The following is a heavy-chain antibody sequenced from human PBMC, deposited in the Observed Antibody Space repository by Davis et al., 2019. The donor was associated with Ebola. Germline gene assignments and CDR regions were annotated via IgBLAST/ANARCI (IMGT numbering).Heavy chain of an antibody. Sequence: GESLKISCAASGFTFSSYWMHWVRQAPGKGLVWVSRINSDGSSTSYADSVKGRFTISRDNAKNTLYLQMNSLRAEDTAVYYCAKDQRSETVVVVTPDYWGQGTLVTVSS. CDR3: AKDQRSETVVVVTPDY. CDR2: INSDGSST. V-gene: IGHV3-74*01. J-gene: IGHJ4*02. CDR1: GFTFSSYW. D-gene: IGHD3-22*01.